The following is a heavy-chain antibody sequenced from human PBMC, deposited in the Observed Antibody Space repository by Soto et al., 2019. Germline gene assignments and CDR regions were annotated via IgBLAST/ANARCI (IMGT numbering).Heavy chain of an antibody. D-gene: IGHD5-12*01. CDR1: GFTFSMYW. CDR2: ISDDGTTT. J-gene: IGHJ4*02. V-gene: IGHV3-74*01. CDR3: ARVGGFDPIHDY. Sequence: TGGSLRLSCVVSGFTFSMYWMHWVRQVPGQSPFWVSRISDDGTTTNYADSVRGRFTMSRDNAKNTLYLQMDNLRVEDTAVYFCARVGGFDPIHDYWGQGTLVTVPS.